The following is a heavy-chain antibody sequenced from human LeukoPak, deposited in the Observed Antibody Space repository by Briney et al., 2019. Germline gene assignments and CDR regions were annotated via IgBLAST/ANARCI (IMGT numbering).Heavy chain of an antibody. V-gene: IGHV4-59*12. CDR1: GDSISTYY. CDR2: IYYRVTS. CDR3: ARLEVGVPAATSRFFDY. Sequence: SETLSLTCTVSGDSISTYYWSWIRQPPGKGLEWIGYIYYRVTSDYNPSLKSRVTISVDTSKNQFSLKLNSVTAADTAVYFCARLEVGVPAATSRFFDYWGQGTLVTVSS. J-gene: IGHJ4*02. D-gene: IGHD2-2*01.